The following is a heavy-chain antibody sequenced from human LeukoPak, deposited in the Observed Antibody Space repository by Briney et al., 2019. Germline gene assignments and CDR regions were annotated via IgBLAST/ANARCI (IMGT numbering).Heavy chain of an antibody. V-gene: IGHV3-30*01. CDR1: GFTFSSYA. CDR3: ARDGKYSSSWLPNYYYYYMDV. D-gene: IGHD6-13*01. J-gene: IGHJ6*03. CDR2: ISYDGSNK. Sequence: GGSLRLSCAASGFTFSSYAMHWVRQAPGKGLEWVAVISYDGSNKYCADSVKGRFTISRDNSKNTLYLQMNSLRAEDTAVYYCARDGKYSSSWLPNYYYYYMDVWGKGTTVTVSS.